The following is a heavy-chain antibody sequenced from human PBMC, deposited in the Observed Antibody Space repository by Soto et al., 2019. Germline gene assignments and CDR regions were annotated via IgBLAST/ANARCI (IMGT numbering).Heavy chain of an antibody. CDR3: ARHCSSTSCYRIHGMDV. Sequence: GESLKISCKGSGYSFTSYWISWVRQMPGKGLEWMGRIDPSDSYTNYSPSFQGHVTISADKSISTAYLQWSSLKASDTAMYYCARHCSSTSCYRIHGMDVWGQGTTVTV. J-gene: IGHJ6*02. CDR1: GYSFTSYW. V-gene: IGHV5-10-1*01. D-gene: IGHD2-2*01. CDR2: IDPSDSYT.